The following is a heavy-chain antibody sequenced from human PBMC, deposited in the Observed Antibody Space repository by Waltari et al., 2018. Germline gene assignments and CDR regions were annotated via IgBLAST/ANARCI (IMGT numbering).Heavy chain of an antibody. CDR3: AGGEAAAGHYYYYYMDV. V-gene: IGHV4-59*01. CDR2: IYYSGST. D-gene: IGHD6-13*01. CDR1: GGSISSYY. J-gene: IGHJ6*03. Sequence: QVQLQESGPGLVKPSETLSLTCTVSGGSISSYYWSWIRQPPGKGLEWIGYIYYSGSTNYNPALKSRVTISVDTSKNQFSLKLSSVTAADTAVYYWAGGEAAAGHYYYYYMDVWGKGTTVTVSS.